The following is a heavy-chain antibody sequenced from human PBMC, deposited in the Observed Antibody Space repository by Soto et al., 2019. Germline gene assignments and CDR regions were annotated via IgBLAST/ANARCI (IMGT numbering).Heavy chain of an antibody. CDR3: EGLSSYSEVDP. D-gene: IGHD3-9*01. V-gene: IGHV4-4*07. J-gene: IGHJ5*02. Sequence: SETLSLTCTASCGSFSSYYRNWIRQPTWKGLEWIGRIYTTASTNYNPSLTRRDTMSLDTAEKQFSLKLNSVTAADTAVYYCEGLSSYSEVDP. CDR1: CGSFSSYY. CDR2: IYTTAST.